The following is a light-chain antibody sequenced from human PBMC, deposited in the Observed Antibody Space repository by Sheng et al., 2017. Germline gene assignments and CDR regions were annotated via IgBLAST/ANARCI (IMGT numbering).Light chain of an antibody. CDR1: QDVRTN. Sequence: EIVVTQSPATLSVSLGERVTLSCRASQDVRTNLAWYQQSPGQAPRLLIYGASTRATGIPARFSGSGAGTEFTLTISSLQSEDFATYYCQQANSFPLTFGGGTNVEIK. CDR2: GAS. CDR3: QQANSFPLT. J-gene: IGKJ4*01. V-gene: IGKV3-15*01.